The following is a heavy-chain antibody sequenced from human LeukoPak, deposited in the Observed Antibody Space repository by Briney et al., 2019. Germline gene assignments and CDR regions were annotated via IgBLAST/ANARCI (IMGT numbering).Heavy chain of an antibody. Sequence: ASVKVSCKASGYTFTGYYMHWVRQAPGQGLEWMGWINPNSGGTNYAQKFQGRVTMTRDTSISTAYMELSRLRSDDTAVYYCARGRSGYSYGYDSYYFDYWGQGTLVTVSS. V-gene: IGHV1-2*02. D-gene: IGHD5-18*01. CDR1: GYTFTGYY. J-gene: IGHJ4*02. CDR3: ARGRSGYSYGYDSYYFDY. CDR2: INPNSGGT.